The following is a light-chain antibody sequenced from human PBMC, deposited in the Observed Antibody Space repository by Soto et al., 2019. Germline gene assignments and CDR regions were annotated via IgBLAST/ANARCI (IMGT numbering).Light chain of an antibody. J-gene: IGLJ3*02. CDR1: SSNIGAGYD. V-gene: IGLV1-40*01. Sequence: QSVLTQPPSVSGSPGQRVTISCTGSSSNIGAGYDVHWYQQLPGTAPKLLIYGNSNRPSGVPDRFSGSKSGTSASLASTGLRAEYEADYYCQSYDSSRSGWVFGGGTKRTVL. CDR2: GNS. CDR3: QSYDSSRSGWV.